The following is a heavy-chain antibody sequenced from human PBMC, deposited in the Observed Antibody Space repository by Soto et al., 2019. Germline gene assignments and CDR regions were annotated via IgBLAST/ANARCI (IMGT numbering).Heavy chain of an antibody. CDR1: GYTFTSYA. CDR2: INAGNGNT. V-gene: IGHV1-3*01. J-gene: IGHJ5*02. D-gene: IGHD6-13*01. CDR3: ARPAAAGENWFDP. Sequence: QVQIVQSGAEVKKPGASVKVSCKASGYTFTSYAMHWVRQAPGQRLEWMGWINAGNGNTKYSQKFQGRVTITRDTSASTAYMELSSLRSEDTAVYYCARPAAAGENWFDPWGQGTLVTVSS.